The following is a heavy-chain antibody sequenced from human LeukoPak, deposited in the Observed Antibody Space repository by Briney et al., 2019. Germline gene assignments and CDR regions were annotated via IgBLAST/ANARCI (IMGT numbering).Heavy chain of an antibody. CDR3: ARDPVAGGDDFDY. CDR1: GFTFSDYY. J-gene: IGHJ4*02. V-gene: IGHV3-53*01. Sequence: GGSLRLSCAASGFTFSDYYMSWVRQAPGKGLEWVSVIYSGGSTYYADSVKGRFTISRDNSKNTLYLQMNSLRAEDTAVYYCARDPVAGGDDFDYWGQGTLVTVSS. D-gene: IGHD6-19*01. CDR2: IYSGGST.